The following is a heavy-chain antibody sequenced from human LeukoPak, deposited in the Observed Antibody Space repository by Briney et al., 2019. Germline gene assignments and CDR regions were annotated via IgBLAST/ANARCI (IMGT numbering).Heavy chain of an antibody. CDR1: GYTFTSYD. CDR2: INTNTGNP. J-gene: IGHJ5*02. V-gene: IGHV7-4-1*02. CDR3: ARDCHPDIVATNWFDP. Sequence: ASVKVSCNASGYTFTSYDINWVRQAPGQGLEWMGWINTNTGNPTYAQGFTGRFVFSLDTSVSTAYLQISSLKAEDTAVYYCARDCHPDIVATNWFDPWGQGTLVTVSS. D-gene: IGHD5-12*01.